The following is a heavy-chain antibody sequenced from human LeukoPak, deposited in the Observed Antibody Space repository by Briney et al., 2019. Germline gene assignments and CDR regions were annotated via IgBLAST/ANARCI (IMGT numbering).Heavy chain of an antibody. CDR1: GFTFSSYG. Sequence: GGSLRLSCAASGFTFSSYGMHWVRQAPGKGLEWVAVISYDGSNKYYADSVKGRFTISRDNSKNTLYLQMNSLRAEDTAVYYCANGYYYDSSETDAFDIWGQGTMVTVSS. V-gene: IGHV3-30*18. CDR3: ANGYYYDSSETDAFDI. CDR2: ISYDGSNK. D-gene: IGHD3-22*01. J-gene: IGHJ3*02.